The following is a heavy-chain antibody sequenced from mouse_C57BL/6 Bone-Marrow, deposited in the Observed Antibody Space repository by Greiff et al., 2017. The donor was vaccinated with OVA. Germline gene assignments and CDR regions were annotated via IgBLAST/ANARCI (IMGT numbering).Heavy chain of an antibody. D-gene: IGHD3-3*01. V-gene: IGHV5-17*01. CDR1: GFTFSDYG. CDR3: AKCWLRFDY. CDR2: ISSGSSTI. J-gene: IGHJ2*01. Sequence: EVKLVESGGGLVKPGGSLKLSCAASGFTFSDYGMHWVRQAPEKGLEWVAYISSGSSTIYYADTVKGRFTISRGNAKNPLFLHMTSLSSEDTAMSYCAKCWLRFDYWGQGTTLTVSS.